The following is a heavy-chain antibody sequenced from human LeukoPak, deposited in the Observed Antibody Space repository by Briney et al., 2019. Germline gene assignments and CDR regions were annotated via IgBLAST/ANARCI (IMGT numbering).Heavy chain of an antibody. CDR3: ARGGAAAYYDY. D-gene: IGHD6-13*01. J-gene: IGHJ4*02. CDR1: GYTFTSYY. V-gene: IGHV1-46*01. Sequence: ASVKVSCKASGYTFTSYYMHWVRQAPGQGLEWMGIIDPSGGSTSYAQKFQGRVTVTRDTSTSTVYMELSSLRSEDTAVYYCARGGAAAYYDYWGQGTLVTVSS. CDR2: IDPSGGST.